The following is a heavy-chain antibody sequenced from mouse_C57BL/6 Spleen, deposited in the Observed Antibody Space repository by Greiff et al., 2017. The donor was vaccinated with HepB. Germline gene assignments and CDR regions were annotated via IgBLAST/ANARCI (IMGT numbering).Heavy chain of an antibody. CDR1: GFTFNTYA. D-gene: IGHD2-1*01. J-gene: IGHJ1*03. Sequence: EVQVVESGGGLVQPKGSLKLSCAASGFTFNTYAMHWVRQAPGKGLEWVARIRSKSSNYATYYADSVKDRFTISRDDSQSMLYLQMNNLKTEDTAMYYCVRPYGNSLYWYFDVWGTGTTVTVSS. CDR2: IRSKSSNYAT. V-gene: IGHV10-3*01. CDR3: VRPYGNSLYWYFDV.